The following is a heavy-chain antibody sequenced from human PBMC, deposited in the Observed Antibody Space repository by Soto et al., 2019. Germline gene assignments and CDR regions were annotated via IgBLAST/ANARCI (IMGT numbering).Heavy chain of an antibody. V-gene: IGHV4-39*01. D-gene: IGHD6-19*01. CDR1: GGSISSSSYY. CDR3: ARLRIAVAEYAFDI. CDR2: IYYSGST. J-gene: IGHJ3*02. Sequence: QLQLQESGPGLVKPSETLSLTCTVSGGSISSSSYYWGWIRQPPGKGLEWIGSIYYSGSTYYNPSLKSRVTISVDTSKNQFSLTLSSVTAADTAVYYCARLRIAVAEYAFDIWGQGTMVTVSS.